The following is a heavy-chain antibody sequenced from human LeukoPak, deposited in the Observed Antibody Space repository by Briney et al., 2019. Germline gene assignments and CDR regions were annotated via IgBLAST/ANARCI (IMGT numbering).Heavy chain of an antibody. Sequence: ASVKVSCKASGYTFSSYAINWVRQAPGQGLEWMGWISAYNGNTNYAQKFQGRVTMTTDASTNTAYMELRSLRSDDTAVYYCASGIAAAFDYWGQGTLVTVSS. V-gene: IGHV1-18*01. J-gene: IGHJ4*02. D-gene: IGHD6-13*01. CDR1: GYTFSSYA. CDR3: ASGIAAAFDY. CDR2: ISAYNGNT.